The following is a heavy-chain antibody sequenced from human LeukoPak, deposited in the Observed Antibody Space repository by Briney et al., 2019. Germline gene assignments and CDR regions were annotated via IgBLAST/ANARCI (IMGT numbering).Heavy chain of an antibody. CDR2: IYPGDSDT. D-gene: IGHD6-13*01. Sequence: GESLKISCKGSGYSFTSYWIGWVRQMPGKGLEWMGIIYPGDSDTRYSPSFQGQVTISADKSISTAYLQWSSLKASDTAMYYCATLIAAAGRGGYDAFDIWGQGTMVTVSS. CDR3: ATLIAAAGRGGYDAFDI. CDR1: GYSFTSYW. J-gene: IGHJ3*02. V-gene: IGHV5-51*01.